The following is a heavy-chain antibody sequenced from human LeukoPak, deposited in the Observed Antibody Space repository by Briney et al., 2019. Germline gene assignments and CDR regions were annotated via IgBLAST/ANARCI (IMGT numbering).Heavy chain of an antibody. Sequence: PSETLSLTCTVSGGSISSSSYYWGWIRRPPGRGLEWIGSIYYSGSTYYNPSLKSRVTISVDTSKNQFSLKLSSVTAADTAVYYCARRSAPIYCSYASCYEIDYWGQGTLVTVSS. D-gene: IGHD2-2*01. CDR3: ARRSAPIYCSYASCYEIDY. J-gene: IGHJ4*02. CDR1: GGSISSSSYY. CDR2: IYYSGST. V-gene: IGHV4-39*07.